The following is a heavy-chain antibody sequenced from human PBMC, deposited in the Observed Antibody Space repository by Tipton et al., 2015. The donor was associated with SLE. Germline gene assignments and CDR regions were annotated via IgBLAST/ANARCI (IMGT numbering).Heavy chain of an antibody. CDR1: GGSISRGSYF. D-gene: IGHD3-3*02. CDR3: ARTAVLAAIMMDV. V-gene: IGHV4-61*02. Sequence: TLSLTCTVSGGSISRGSYFWTWIRQPAGKGLEWIGRVYISGDTNYNPSLKSRVTMSVDTSKNQFSLKLSSVTAADTAVYYCARTAVLAAIMMDVWGQGTTVTVSS. J-gene: IGHJ6*02. CDR2: VYISGDT.